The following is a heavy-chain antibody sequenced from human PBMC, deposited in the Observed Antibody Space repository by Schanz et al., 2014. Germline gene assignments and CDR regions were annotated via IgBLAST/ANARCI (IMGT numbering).Heavy chain of an antibody. D-gene: IGHD2-15*01. V-gene: IGHV3-23*01. J-gene: IGHJ6*02. CDR1: TFTFDHYA. Sequence: EVQFLESGGGLVQPGGSLRLSCSASTFTFDHYAMTWVRQAPGKGLEWVAAVSSRSDEIKYADSVRGRFTISRDNSKNTLYLQMNSLRPEDTAVYYCARDFLLEQLGYSHYYYAMDVWGQGTTVTVSS. CDR3: ARDFLLEQLGYSHYYYAMDV. CDR2: VSSRSDEI.